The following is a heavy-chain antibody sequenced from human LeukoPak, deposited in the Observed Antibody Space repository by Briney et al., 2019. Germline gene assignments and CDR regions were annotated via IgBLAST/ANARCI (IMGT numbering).Heavy chain of an antibody. CDR3: ARGPCSGGSCYARYYYYYMDV. CDR2: IYHSGST. D-gene: IGHD2-15*01. J-gene: IGHJ6*03. V-gene: IGHV4-38-2*02. CDR1: HYSISSNYY. Sequence: PSETLSLTCTVSHYSISSNYYWGWIRQPPGKRREWIGSIYHSGSTYYNPSLKSRVTISVDTSKNQFSLKLSSVTAADTAVYYCARGPCSGGSCYARYYYYYMDVWGKGTTVTVSS.